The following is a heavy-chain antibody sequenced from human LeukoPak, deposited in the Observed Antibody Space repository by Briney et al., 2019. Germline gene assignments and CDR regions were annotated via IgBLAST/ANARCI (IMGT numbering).Heavy chain of an antibody. Sequence: SETLSLTCTVSGGSISTYYWSWIRQPPAPGLDWIGYIYYSGSTNYNPSFKSRVTISVDTSKNQFSLKLTSVTAADTAVYYCARRLYYDGNPFDYWGQGTLVTVS. D-gene: IGHD4-23*01. V-gene: IGHV4-59*08. CDR1: GGSISTYY. CDR3: ARRLYYDGNPFDY. CDR2: IYYSGST. J-gene: IGHJ4*02.